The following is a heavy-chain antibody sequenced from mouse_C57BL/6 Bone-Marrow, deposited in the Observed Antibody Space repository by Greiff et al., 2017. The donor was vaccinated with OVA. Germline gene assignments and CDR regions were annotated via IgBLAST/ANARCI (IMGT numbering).Heavy chain of an antibody. CDR3: ARAFITTVVDY. V-gene: IGHV1-72*01. CDR2: IAPNSGGT. CDR1: GYTFTSYW. Sequence: QVQLQQPGAELVKPGASVKLSCKASGYTFTSYWMHWVKQRPGRGLEWIGRIAPNSGGTKYNEKFTRKATLTVDKPSSPAYLPLRRLTSEDSAGYDWARAFITTVVDYWGQGTTRTVSS. J-gene: IGHJ2*01. D-gene: IGHD1-1*01.